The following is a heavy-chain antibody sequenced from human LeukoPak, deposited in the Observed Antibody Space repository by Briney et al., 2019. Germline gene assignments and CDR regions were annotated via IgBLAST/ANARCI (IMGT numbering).Heavy chain of an antibody. Sequence: PGGSLRLSCAASGFTFSNYVMSWVRQAPGKGLGWVSTISGSGGRTFYADAVKGRFTISRDNSKNTLYVQMNSLRAEDTAVYYCAKNWGYCSGDSCYFDYWGQGTLVTVSS. J-gene: IGHJ4*02. V-gene: IGHV3-23*01. CDR3: AKNWGYCSGDSCYFDY. CDR2: ISGSGGRT. CDR1: GFTFSNYV. D-gene: IGHD2-15*01.